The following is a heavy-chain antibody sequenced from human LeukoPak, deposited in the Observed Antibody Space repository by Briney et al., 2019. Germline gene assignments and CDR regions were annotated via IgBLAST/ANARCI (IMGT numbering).Heavy chain of an antibody. D-gene: IGHD5-18*01. CDR3: ARGGYSYDY. CDR1: GGSISSYY. J-gene: IGHJ4*02. CDR2: IYYSGST. V-gene: IGHV4-59*01. Sequence: SETLSLTCTVSGGSISSYYRSWIRQPPGKGLEWIGYIYYSGSTNYNPSLKSRVTISVDTSKNQFSLKLSSVTAADTAVYYCARGGYSYDYWGQGTLVTVSS.